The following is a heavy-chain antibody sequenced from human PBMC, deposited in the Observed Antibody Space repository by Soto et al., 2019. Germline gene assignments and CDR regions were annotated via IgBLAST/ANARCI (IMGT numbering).Heavy chain of an antibody. D-gene: IGHD3-3*01. J-gene: IGHJ6*02. V-gene: IGHV3-33*01. CDR1: GFTFSSYG. CDR3: ARDLGVTIFGVVTPYYGMDV. CDR2: IWYDGSNK. Sequence: QVQLVESGGGVVQPGRSLRLSCAASGFTFSSYGMHWVRQAPGKGLEWVAVIWYDGSNKYYADSVKGRFTISRDNSKNTLYLQMNRLRAEDTAVYYCARDLGVTIFGVVTPYYGMDVWGQGTTVTVSS.